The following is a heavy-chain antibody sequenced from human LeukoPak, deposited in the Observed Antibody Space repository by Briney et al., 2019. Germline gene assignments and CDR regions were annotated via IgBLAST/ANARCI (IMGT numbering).Heavy chain of an antibody. V-gene: IGHV1-46*01. Sequence: ASVKVSCKASGYTFTSYYMHWVRQAPGQGLEWMGIINPSGGSTSYAQKFQGRVTMTRDTSTSTVYMELSSLRSEDTAVYYCAVYSSSLPRFDYWGQGTLVTVSS. CDR3: AVYSSSLPRFDY. CDR2: INPSGGST. CDR1: GYTFTSYY. J-gene: IGHJ4*02. D-gene: IGHD6-13*01.